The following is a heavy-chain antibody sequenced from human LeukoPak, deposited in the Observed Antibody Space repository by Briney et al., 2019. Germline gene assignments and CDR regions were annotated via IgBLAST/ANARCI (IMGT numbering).Heavy chain of an antibody. Sequence: GGSLRLSCAASGFTFSDYYMSWIRQAPGKGLEWVSYISSSGSTIYYADSVKGRFTISRDNAKNSLYLQMNSLRAEDTAVYYCACVAAYDTGPPRAFDIWGQGTMVTVSS. V-gene: IGHV3-11*04. CDR1: GFTFSDYY. CDR3: ACVAAYDTGPPRAFDI. CDR2: ISSSGSTI. J-gene: IGHJ3*02. D-gene: IGHD3-22*01.